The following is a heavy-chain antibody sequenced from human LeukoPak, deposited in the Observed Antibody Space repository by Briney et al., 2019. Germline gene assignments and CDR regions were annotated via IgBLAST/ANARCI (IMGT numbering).Heavy chain of an antibody. CDR1: GGSIRSGGYS. CDR3: ARYAPTGDIVGTTESYWYFDL. D-gene: IGHD1-26*01. CDR2: IYDSGST. V-gene: IGHV4-30-2*01. J-gene: IGHJ2*01. Sequence: SQALSLTCAVSGGSIRSGGYSWSWIRQPPGKGLEWVGYIYDSGSTYYNPSLKSRVTISVDRSKNQFSLKLSSVTAADTAVYYCARYAPTGDIVGTTESYWYFDLWGRGTLVTVSS.